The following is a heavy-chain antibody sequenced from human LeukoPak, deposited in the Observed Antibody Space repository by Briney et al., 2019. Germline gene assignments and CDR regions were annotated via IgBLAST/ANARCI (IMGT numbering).Heavy chain of an antibody. Sequence: GGSLRLSCAASEFTLSNYWMNWVRQAPGKGLEWVANIEEDGNKKNYVDSVKGRFTTSRDNVKNSLYLQMNSLRAEDTAVYYCARGRGIALWGQGTLVTVSS. CDR3: ARGRGIAL. V-gene: IGHV3-7*01. CDR2: IEEDGNKK. CDR1: EFTLSNYW. D-gene: IGHD6-13*01. J-gene: IGHJ4*02.